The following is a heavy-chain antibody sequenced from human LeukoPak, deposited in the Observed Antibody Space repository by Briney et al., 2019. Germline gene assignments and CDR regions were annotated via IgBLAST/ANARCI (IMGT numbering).Heavy chain of an antibody. CDR2: ISGSGGST. J-gene: IGHJ4*02. D-gene: IGHD3-10*01. V-gene: IGHV3-23*01. Sequence: GGSLRLSCAASGFTFSSYGMSWVRQAPGKGLEWVSAISGSGGSTYYADSVKGRFTISRDNSKNTLYLQMNSLRAEDTAVYYCAKGQYYGSGSYNYWGQGTLVTVSS. CDR1: GFTFSSYG. CDR3: AKGQYYGSGSYNY.